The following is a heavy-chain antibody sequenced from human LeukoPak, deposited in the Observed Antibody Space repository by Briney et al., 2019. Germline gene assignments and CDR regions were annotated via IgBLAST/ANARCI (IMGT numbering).Heavy chain of an antibody. D-gene: IGHD3-10*01. J-gene: IGHJ4*02. CDR1: GFTFSDYY. V-gene: IGHV3-11*01. CDR2: ISSSGSTI. Sequence: GGSLRLSCAASGFTFSDYYMSWIRQAPGKGLEWVSYISSSGSTIYYADSVKGRFTISRDNAKNSLYLQMNSLRAEDTAVYYCARENPLYYGSGSFVDYWGQGTLVTVSS. CDR3: ARENPLYYGSGSFVDY.